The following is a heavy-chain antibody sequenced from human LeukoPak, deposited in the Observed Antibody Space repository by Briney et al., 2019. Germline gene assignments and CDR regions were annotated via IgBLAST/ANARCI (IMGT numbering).Heavy chain of an antibody. CDR1: GFTFSTYN. V-gene: IGHV3-48*02. CDR2: ISSSSDII. D-gene: IGHD1-1*01. CDR3: DRDESDNWRTHWFDP. J-gene: IGHJ5*02. Sequence: PSGTLTLSCAASGFTFSTYNLNWVRQAPGKGLEWVSYISSSSDIIHYADPVKGRFTISRDNAKNSLYLHKNSLRDLSTAVYYGDRDESDNWRTHWFDPWGQGTLVTVSS.